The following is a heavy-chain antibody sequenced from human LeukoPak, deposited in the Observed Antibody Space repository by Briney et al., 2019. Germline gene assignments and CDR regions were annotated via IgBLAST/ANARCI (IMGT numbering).Heavy chain of an antibody. Sequence: SETLSLTCTVSGGSISSSSYYWGWIRQPPGKGLEWIGSIYYSGSTYYNPSLKSRVTIPVDTSKNQFSLKLSSVTAADTAVYYCARRYCSSTSCYLDYWGQGTLVTVSS. V-gene: IGHV4-39*01. J-gene: IGHJ4*02. D-gene: IGHD2-2*01. CDR3: ARRYCSSTSCYLDY. CDR1: GGSISSSSYY. CDR2: IYYSGST.